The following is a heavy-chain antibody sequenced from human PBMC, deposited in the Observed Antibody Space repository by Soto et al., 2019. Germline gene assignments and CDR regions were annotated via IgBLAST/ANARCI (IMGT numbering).Heavy chain of an antibody. CDR2: INPDNGNT. D-gene: IGHD2-15*01. J-gene: IGHJ5*02. Sequence: ASVKVSCNASGYTFTRYTMNWVRQAPGQRLEWMGWINPDNGNTKSSQKFQDRVIITRDTSASTAYMDLSSLRSEDTAVYYCARGIATGQLDPWGQGTLVTVSS. V-gene: IGHV1-3*01. CDR3: ARGIATGQLDP. CDR1: GYTFTRYT.